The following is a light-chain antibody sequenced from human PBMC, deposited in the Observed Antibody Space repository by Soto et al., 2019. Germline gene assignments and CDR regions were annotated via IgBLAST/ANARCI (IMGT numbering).Light chain of an antibody. J-gene: IGKJ4*01. CDR2: DAS. CDR3: QQFISSPLT. Sequence: AIQLTQSPSSVSASVGDRVTITCRASQGISRALAWYQQKPGKAPNLLISDASSLESGVPSRFSGSGSGTDFTLIISSLQPEDFATYYCQQFISSPLTFGGGTKVEIK. CDR1: QGISRA. V-gene: IGKV1-13*02.